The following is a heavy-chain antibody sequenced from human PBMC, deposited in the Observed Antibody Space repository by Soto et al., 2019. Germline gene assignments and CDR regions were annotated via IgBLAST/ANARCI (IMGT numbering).Heavy chain of an antibody. Sequence: QVQLVESGGGVVQPGRSLRLSCAASGFTFSSYAMHWVRQAPGKGLEWVAVISYDGSNKYYADSVKGRFTISRDNSKNTLYLQMNSLRAEDTAVYYCAREATVVTRPFDYWCQGTLVTVSS. CDR1: GFTFSSYA. CDR3: AREATVVTRPFDY. D-gene: IGHD4-17*01. J-gene: IGHJ4*02. V-gene: IGHV3-30-3*01. CDR2: ISYDGSNK.